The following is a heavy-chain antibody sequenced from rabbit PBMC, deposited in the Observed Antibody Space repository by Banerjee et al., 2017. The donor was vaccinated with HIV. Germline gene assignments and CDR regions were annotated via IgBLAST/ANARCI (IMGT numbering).Heavy chain of an antibody. CDR1: GFTFSSSYY. CDR3: ARDAGYGGSAYDDVDL. D-gene: IGHD6-1*01. V-gene: IGHV1S45*01. J-gene: IGHJ4*01. Sequence: QEQLEESGGDLVKPEGSLTLTCKASGFTFSSSYYMCWVRQAPGKGLEWIGCIYTGSGNTYSASWAKGRFTISKTSSTTVTLQLNSLTAADTATYFCARDAGYGGSAYDDVDLWGQGTLVTVS. CDR2: IYTGSGNT.